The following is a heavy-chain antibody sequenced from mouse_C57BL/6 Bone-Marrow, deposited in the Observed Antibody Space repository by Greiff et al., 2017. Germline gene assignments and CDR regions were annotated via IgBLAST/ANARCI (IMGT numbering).Heavy chain of an antibody. Sequence: QVQLQQSGPELVKPGASVKISCKASGYAFSSSWMNWVKQRPGKGLEWIGRIYPGDGDTNYNGKFKGKATLTADKSSSTAYMQLSSLTSEDSAVYFCARSRYGYDVNYWGQGTTLTVSS. CDR1: GYAFSSSW. CDR3: ARSRYGYDVNY. J-gene: IGHJ2*01. D-gene: IGHD2-2*01. CDR2: IYPGDGDT. V-gene: IGHV1-82*01.